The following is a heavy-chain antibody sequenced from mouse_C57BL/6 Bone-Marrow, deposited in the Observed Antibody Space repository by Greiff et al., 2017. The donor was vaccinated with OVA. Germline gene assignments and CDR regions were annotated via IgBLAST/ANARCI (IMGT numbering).Heavy chain of an antibody. V-gene: IGHV14-4*01. CDR2: IDPENGDT. Sequence: VQLQQSGAELVRPGASVKLSCTASGFNIKDDYMHWVKQRPEQGLEWIGWIDPENGDTEYASKFQGKATITADTSSNTAYLQLSSLTSEDTAVYYCTTISTRSSYAMDYWGQGTSVTVSS. CDR1: GFNIKDDY. J-gene: IGHJ4*01. D-gene: IGHD1-1*01. CDR3: TTISTRSSYAMDY.